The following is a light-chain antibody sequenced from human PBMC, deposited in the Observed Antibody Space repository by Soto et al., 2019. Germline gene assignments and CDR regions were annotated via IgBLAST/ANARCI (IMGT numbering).Light chain of an antibody. CDR2: GAS. CDR3: QQSNSAPWT. CDR1: QSMSSN. J-gene: IGKJ1*01. V-gene: IGKV1-39*01. Sequence: DIQMTQSPSSLPASVGDRVTITCRASQSMSSNLNWYQQKPGKAPKLLIYGASSLQSGVPSRFSGSGSGTDFTLTISSLQPEDSATYYCQQSNSAPWTFGQGTKVEIK.